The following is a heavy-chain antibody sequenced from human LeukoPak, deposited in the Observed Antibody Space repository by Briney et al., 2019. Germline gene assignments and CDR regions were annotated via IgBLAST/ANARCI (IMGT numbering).Heavy chain of an antibody. J-gene: IGHJ6*03. CDR1: GYSISSGYY. CDR2: IYHSGST. Sequence: SETLSLTCAVSGYSISSGYYWGWIRQPPGKGLEWIGSIYHSGSTNYNPSLKSRVTISVDTSKNQFSLKLSSVTAADPAVYYCARGLRDSIYYYYMDVWGKGTTVTVSS. V-gene: IGHV4-38-2*01. CDR3: ARGLRDSIYYYYMDV. D-gene: IGHD3-3*02.